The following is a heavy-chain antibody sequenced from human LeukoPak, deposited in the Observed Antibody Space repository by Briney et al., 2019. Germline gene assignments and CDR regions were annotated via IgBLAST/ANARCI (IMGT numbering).Heavy chain of an antibody. J-gene: IGHJ4*02. CDR3: ARRRIRHYDYVWGSYRPVYFDY. CDR2: INHSGST. Sequence: GSLRLSCAASGFTFSSYWMHWVRQPPGKGLEWIGEINHSGSTNYNPSLKSRVTISVDTSKNQFSLKLSSVTAADTAVYYCARRRIRHYDYVWGSYRPVYFDYWGQGTLVTVSS. V-gene: IGHV4-34*01. D-gene: IGHD3-16*02. CDR1: GFTFSSYW.